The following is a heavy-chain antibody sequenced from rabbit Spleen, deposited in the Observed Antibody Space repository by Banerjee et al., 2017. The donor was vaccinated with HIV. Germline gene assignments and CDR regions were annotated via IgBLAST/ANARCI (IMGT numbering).Heavy chain of an antibody. D-gene: IGHD4-1*01. V-gene: IGHV1S47*01. CDR3: VREVAAKFNL. J-gene: IGHJ4*01. Sequence: QEELEESGGGLVKPEGSLTLTCKASGFDFSTYGVSWVRQAPGKGLEWIGYIDPVFGITYYASWVNGRFTISSHNAQNTLYLQLNSLTAADTATYFCVREVAAKFNLWGQGTLVTVS. CDR2: IDPVFGIT. CDR1: GFDFSTYG.